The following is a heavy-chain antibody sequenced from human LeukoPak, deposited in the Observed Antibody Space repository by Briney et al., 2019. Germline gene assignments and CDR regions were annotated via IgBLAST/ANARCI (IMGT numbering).Heavy chain of an antibody. D-gene: IGHD6-13*01. J-gene: IGHJ5*02. CDR3: ARVLWTPSYSSSLYNWFDP. CDR2: IYYSGST. V-gene: IGHV4-61*01. CDR1: GGSISSSSYY. Sequence: SETLSLTCTVSGGSISSSSYYWSWIRQPPGKGLEWIGYIYYSGSTNYNPSLKSRVTISVDTSKNQFSLKLSSVTAADTAVYYCARVLWTPSYSSSLYNWFDPWGQGTLVTVSS.